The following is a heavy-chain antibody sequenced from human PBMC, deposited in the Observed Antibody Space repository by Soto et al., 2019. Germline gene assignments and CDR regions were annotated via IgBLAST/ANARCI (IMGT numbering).Heavy chain of an antibody. V-gene: IGHV3-30*18. Sequence: QVQLVESGGGVVQPGRSLRLSCAASGFTFSNYGMHWVRQAPGKGLDWVTIISYDGTNKYYADSVKGRFTISRDNSKNRLYLQMNSLRTEDTAVYYCAKEGTVITKRPYYFDSWGQGTLVTVSS. CDR3: AKEGTVITKRPYYFDS. CDR2: ISYDGTNK. D-gene: IGHD4-17*01. J-gene: IGHJ4*02. CDR1: GFTFSNYG.